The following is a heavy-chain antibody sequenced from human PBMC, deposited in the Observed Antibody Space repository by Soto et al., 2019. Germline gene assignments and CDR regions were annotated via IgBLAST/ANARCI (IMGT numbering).Heavy chain of an antibody. V-gene: IGHV1-69*06. D-gene: IGHD2-2*02. J-gene: IGHJ6*02. CDR1: GGTFSSYA. Sequence: SVKVSCKASGGTFSSYAISWVRQAPGQGLEWMGGIIPIFGTANYAQKFQGRVTITADKSTSTAYMELSSLRSEDTAAYYCARGNCSSTSCYRVYYYYYGMDVWGQGTTVTVSS. CDR2: IIPIFGTA. CDR3: ARGNCSSTSCYRVYYYYYGMDV.